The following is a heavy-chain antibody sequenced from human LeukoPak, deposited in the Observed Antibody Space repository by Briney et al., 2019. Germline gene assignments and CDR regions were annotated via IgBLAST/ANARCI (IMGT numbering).Heavy chain of an antibody. CDR2: ISYDETNK. J-gene: IGHJ5*02. D-gene: IGHD6-13*01. Sequence: GGSLRLSCAASGFTFTNYAMHWARQAPGKGLEWVAVISYDETNKYYEDSVKGRFTISRDSSKNTLYLQMSSLRDEDTAVYYCARDATPGEEQQLVLRISWFDPWGQGTLVTVSS. CDR3: ARDATPGEEQQLVLRISWFDP. V-gene: IGHV3-30*04. CDR1: GFTFTNYA.